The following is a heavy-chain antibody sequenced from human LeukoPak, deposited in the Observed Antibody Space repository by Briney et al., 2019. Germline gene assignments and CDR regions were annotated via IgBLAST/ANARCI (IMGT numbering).Heavy chain of an antibody. CDR1: GFTFSSYE. CDR2: ISSSGSTI. V-gene: IGHV3-48*03. J-gene: IGHJ6*03. CDR3: ARDRGRYYMDV. Sequence: PGGSLRLSCAASGFTFSSYEMNWVRQAPGKGLEWVSYISSSGSTIYYADSVKGRFTISRENAKNSLYLQMNSLRAGDTAVYYCARDRGRYYMDVWGKGTTVTISS. D-gene: IGHD6-25*01.